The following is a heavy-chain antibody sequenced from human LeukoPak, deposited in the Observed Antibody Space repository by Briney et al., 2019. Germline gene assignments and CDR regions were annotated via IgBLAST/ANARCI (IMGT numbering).Heavy chain of an antibody. J-gene: IGHJ4*02. CDR1: GFTSSSYI. CDR3: AKGGERSYSGSYYPDYCFDY. V-gene: IGHV3-23*01. Sequence: VGSPRVSSADPGFTSSSYIMSWVPHAPGKGLGWVSAISGSGGGTYDADSVKGRFTITRDNSKSTLYLQMNSLRAEDTAVYYCAKGGERSYSGSYYPDYCFDYWGQGTLVTVSS. CDR2: ISGSGGGT. D-gene: IGHD1-26*01.